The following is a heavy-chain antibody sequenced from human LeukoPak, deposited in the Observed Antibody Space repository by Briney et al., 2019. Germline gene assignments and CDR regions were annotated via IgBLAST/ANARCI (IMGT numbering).Heavy chain of an antibody. Sequence: GGSLRLSCAASGFTFSGSAMHWVRQASGKGLEWVGRIRSKANSYATAYAASVKGRFAISRDDSKNTAYLQMNSLKTEDTAVYYCTRNYIAAAGLDYWGQGALVTVSS. V-gene: IGHV3-73*01. J-gene: IGHJ4*02. CDR2: IRSKANSYAT. D-gene: IGHD6-13*01. CDR1: GFTFSGSA. CDR3: TRNYIAAAGLDY.